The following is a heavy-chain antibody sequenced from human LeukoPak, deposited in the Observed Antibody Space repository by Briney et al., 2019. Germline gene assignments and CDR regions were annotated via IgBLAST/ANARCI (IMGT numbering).Heavy chain of an antibody. CDR2: INPNSGGT. D-gene: IGHD3-22*01. CDR1: GYTFTGYY. V-gene: IGHV1-2*02. J-gene: IGHJ5*02. CDR3: ARGARYFYDTSHPFDP. Sequence: ASVNVSCKASGYTFTGYYMHSVRQAPGQGLEWMGWINPNSGGTNYAQKFQGRVTMTRDTSISTAYMELSRLRSDDTAVYYCARGARYFYDTSHPFDPWGQGTLVTVSS.